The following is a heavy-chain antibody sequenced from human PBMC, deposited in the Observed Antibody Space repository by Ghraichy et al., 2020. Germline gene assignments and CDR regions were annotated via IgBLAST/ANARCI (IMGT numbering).Heavy chain of an antibody. V-gene: IGHV4-39*01. D-gene: IGHD3-10*01. CDR1: GGSLSSSCYY. CDR3: ARLYGSGSYYRD. Sequence: SETLSLTCTVSGGSLSSSCYYWGWLRQPPGQGLVWIGSSNYSGSTYYNPSLKSRVTISVDTSKNQFSLKLNSVTAADTAGYYCARLYGSGSYYRDWGQGTLVTVSS. CDR2: SNYSGST. J-gene: IGHJ4*02.